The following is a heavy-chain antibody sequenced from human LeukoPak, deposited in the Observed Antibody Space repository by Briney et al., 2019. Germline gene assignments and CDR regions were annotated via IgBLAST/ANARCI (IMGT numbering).Heavy chain of an antibody. V-gene: IGHV3-7*05. J-gene: IGHJ4*02. Sequence: PGGSLRLSCAASGFTFSNSWMSWVRQAPGKGLEWVANIKEDGREKYYVDSVKGRFTISTDSAKNSLFLQMNSLRAEDTAVYYCARHNKIFGVVSYFDYWGQGTLVTVSS. CDR3: ARHNKIFGVVSYFDY. CDR2: IKEDGREK. D-gene: IGHD3-3*01. CDR1: GFTFSNSW.